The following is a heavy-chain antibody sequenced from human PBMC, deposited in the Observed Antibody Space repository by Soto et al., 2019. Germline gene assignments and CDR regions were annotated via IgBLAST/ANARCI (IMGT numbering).Heavy chain of an antibody. CDR1: GYTFTSHA. V-gene: IGHV1-18*01. CDR3: ARDTAMALPDA. D-gene: IGHD5-18*01. Sequence: QVQLVQSGTEVKKPGASVKVSCKASGYTFTSHAISWVRQAPGQGLEWMGWINPYNGNTNYAQKLQGRVTMTTDTSTSTAYMELRSLRSDDTAVYYCARDTAMALPDAWGQGTLVTVSS. CDR2: INPYNGNT. J-gene: IGHJ4*02.